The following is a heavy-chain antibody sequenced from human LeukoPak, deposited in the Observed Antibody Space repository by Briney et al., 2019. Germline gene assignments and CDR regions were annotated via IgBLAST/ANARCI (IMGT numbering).Heavy chain of an antibody. Sequence: GGSLRLSCAASGFSFSSYSMNWVRQAPGKGLEWVSSISSGSTYIYYADSVKGRFTISRDNAKNSLYLQVSTLRAGDTAVYYCAREINSSTSFDYWGQGTLVTVSS. D-gene: IGHD2-2*01. CDR2: ISSGSTYI. J-gene: IGHJ4*02. CDR3: AREINSSTSFDY. CDR1: GFSFSSYS. V-gene: IGHV3-21*01.